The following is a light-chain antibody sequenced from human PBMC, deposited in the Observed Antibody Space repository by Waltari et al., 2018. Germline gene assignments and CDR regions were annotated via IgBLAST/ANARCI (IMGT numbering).Light chain of an antibody. CDR1: SSDVVGYNY. J-gene: IGLJ2*01. V-gene: IGLV2-23*02. CDR3: CSYAGSRIHVL. CDR2: DFS. Sequence: QSALTQPASVSGSPGQSITISCTGTSSDVVGYNYVSWYQQYPGKAPNLMIYDFSKRPSGVSNRFSGSKSGDTASLTISGLQAEDEADYYCCSYAGSRIHVLFGGGTKLTVL.